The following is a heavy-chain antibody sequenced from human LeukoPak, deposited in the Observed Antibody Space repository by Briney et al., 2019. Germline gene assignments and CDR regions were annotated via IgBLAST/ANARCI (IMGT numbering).Heavy chain of an antibody. V-gene: IGHV3-74*01. D-gene: IGHD2-2*02. J-gene: IGHJ3*02. CDR1: GFTFSSYW. CDR2: INSDGSST. Sequence: GGSLRLSCAASGFTFSSYWMHWVRQAPGKGLVWVSRINSDGSSTSYADSVKGRFTISRGNAKNTLYLQMNSLRAEDTAVYYCAREIPHDAFDIWGQGTMVTVSS. CDR3: AREIPHDAFDI.